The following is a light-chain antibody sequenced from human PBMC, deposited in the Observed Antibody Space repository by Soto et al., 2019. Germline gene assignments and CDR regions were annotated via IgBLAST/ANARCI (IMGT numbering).Light chain of an antibody. CDR2: AAA. CDR3: QQYDSWPRT. V-gene: IGKV3-15*01. CDR1: QSVGRT. J-gene: IGKJ4*01. Sequence: EILLTQSPATLSVSPGERATLSCRASQSVGRTLGWYQQKPGQSPRLLIYAAATRATGIPARFSGSGSGTEFTLTISSLQSEDFAVYYCQQYDSWPRTFGGGTRWIS.